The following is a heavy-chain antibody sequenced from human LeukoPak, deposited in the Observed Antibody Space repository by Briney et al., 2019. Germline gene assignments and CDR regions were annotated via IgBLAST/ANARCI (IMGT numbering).Heavy chain of an antibody. CDR1: AFIFSGHW. J-gene: IGHJ4*02. V-gene: IGHV3-7*03. CDR2: IKEDGSER. D-gene: IGHD5/OR15-5a*01. CDR3: ARDSLGMSTLDS. Sequence: GGSLRLSCEGSAFIFSGHWMNWVRQTPGKGLEWVASIKEDGSERQYVDSVKGRFTISRDSSKNTLYLQMNSLRAEDTAVYYCARDSLGMSTLDSWGQGTLVTVSS.